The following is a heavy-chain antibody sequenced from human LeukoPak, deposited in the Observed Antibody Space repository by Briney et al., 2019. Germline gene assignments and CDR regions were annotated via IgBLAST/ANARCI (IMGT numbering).Heavy chain of an antibody. V-gene: IGHV4-34*01. D-gene: IGHD6-19*01. Sequence: SETLSLTCAVYGGSFGGYYWSWIRQPPEKGLEWIGEINHSGSTNYNPSLKSRVTISVDTSKNQFSLKLSSVTAADTAVYYCASIAVADDYYYYMDVWGKGTTVTVSS. CDR1: GGSFGGYY. CDR3: ASIAVADDYYYYMDV. J-gene: IGHJ6*03. CDR2: INHSGST.